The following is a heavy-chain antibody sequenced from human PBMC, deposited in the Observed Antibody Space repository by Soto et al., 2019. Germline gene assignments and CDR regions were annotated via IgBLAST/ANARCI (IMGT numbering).Heavy chain of an antibody. D-gene: IGHD3-16*01. V-gene: IGHV1-24*01. CDR2: FDPEDGET. Sequence: ASVKVSCKVSAYTLTDLSMHWVRQAPGKGLEWMGGFDPEDGETIYAQKFQGRVTMTEDTSTDTAYMELSSLRSEDTAVYYCALGLNYYYGMDVWGQGTTVTVS. CDR1: AYTLTDLS. CDR3: ALGLNYYYGMDV. J-gene: IGHJ6*02.